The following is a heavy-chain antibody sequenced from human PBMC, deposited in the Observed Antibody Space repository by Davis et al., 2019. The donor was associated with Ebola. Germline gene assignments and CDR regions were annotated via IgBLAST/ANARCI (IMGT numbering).Heavy chain of an antibody. J-gene: IGHJ2*01. V-gene: IGHV3-23*01. D-gene: IGHD4-17*01. CDR3: TRHVSGDFWYFDL. CDR2: VTSSGGGT. CDR1: GFTFSSYA. Sequence: GGSLRLSCAASGFTFSSYAMTWARQAPGKGLEWVSAVTSSGGGTYYADSVKGRFTISRDNSKNTLYLQMNSLRVEDTAVYYCTRHVSGDFWYFDLWGRGTLVTVSS.